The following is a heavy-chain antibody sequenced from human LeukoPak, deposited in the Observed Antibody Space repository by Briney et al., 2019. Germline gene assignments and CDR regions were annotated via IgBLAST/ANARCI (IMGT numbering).Heavy chain of an antibody. CDR3: ARDLVGATTSDSP. D-gene: IGHD1-26*01. Sequence: ASVKVSCKTSGYTFTSYDINWVRQATGQGLEWMGWMNPNSGNTGYAQKFQGRVTMTRNTSISTAYMELSSLRSEDTAVYYCARDLVGATTSDSPWGQGTLVTVSS. V-gene: IGHV1-8*01. CDR1: GYTFTSYD. CDR2: MNPNSGNT. J-gene: IGHJ5*02.